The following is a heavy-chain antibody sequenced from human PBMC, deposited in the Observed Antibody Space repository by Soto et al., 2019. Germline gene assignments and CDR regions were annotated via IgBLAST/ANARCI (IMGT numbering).Heavy chain of an antibody. CDR2: ISAYNGNT. V-gene: IGHV1-18*01. CDR3: ARSGLLRYFDWSPTNNWFDP. Sequence: GASVKVSCKASGYTFTSYGISWVRQAPGQGLEWMGWISAYNGNTNYAQKLRGRVTMTTDTSTSTAYMELRSLRSDDTAVYYCARSGLLRYFDWSPTNNWFDPWGQGTLVTVSS. D-gene: IGHD3-9*01. J-gene: IGHJ5*02. CDR1: GYTFTSYG.